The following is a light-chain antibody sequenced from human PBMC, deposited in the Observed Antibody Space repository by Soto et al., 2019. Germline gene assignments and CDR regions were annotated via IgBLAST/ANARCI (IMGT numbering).Light chain of an antibody. CDR3: QRYHHSPPFS. CDR2: GAS. J-gene: IGKJ3*01. Sequence: EIVLTQSPGTLSLSPGERATLSCRASQSVSSSYLAWYQQKPGQAPRLLIYGASTRATGIPVRFSGSGYPADFTLTISRLEPADLSVYYCQRYHHSPPFSFRPATKVDIK. V-gene: IGKV3-20*01. CDR1: QSVSSSY.